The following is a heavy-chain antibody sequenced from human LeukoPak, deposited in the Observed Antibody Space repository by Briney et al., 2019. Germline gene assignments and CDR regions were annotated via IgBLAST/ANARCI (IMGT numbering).Heavy chain of an antibody. V-gene: IGHV1-18*04. CDR2: ISGYNGNT. Sequence: ASVKVSCKASVYTFTNHAINWVRQAPGQGLEWMGWISGYNGNTNYAQKLQGRVTMTTDTSTSTGYMELRSLRSDDTAVYYCVRDRFDYWGQGTLVTVSS. CDR1: VYTFTNHA. J-gene: IGHJ4*02. CDR3: VRDRFDY.